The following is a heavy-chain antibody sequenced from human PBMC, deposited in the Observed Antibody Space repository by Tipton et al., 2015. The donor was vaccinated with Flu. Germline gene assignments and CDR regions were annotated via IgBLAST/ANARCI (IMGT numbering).Heavy chain of an antibody. J-gene: IGHJ4*02. CDR2: IYYSGST. V-gene: IGHV4-39*07. D-gene: IGHD6-19*01. CDR3: ARITVRSSGSIYYFDY. CDR1: GGSIRSSSYY. Sequence: TLSLTCTVSGGSIRSSSYYWGWIRQPPGKGLEWIGSIYYSGSTYYNPSLKSRVTISVDTSKNQFSLKLSSVTAADTAVYYCARITVRSSGSIYYFDYWGQGTLVTVSS.